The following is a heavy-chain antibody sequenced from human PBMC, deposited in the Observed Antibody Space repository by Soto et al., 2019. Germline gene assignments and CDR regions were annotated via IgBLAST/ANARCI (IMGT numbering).Heavy chain of an antibody. CDR3: ARGGYSSSWYLPFSPFDY. CDR1: GYTFTGYY. CDR2: INPNSGGT. D-gene: IGHD6-13*01. V-gene: IGHV1-2*04. J-gene: IGHJ4*02. Sequence: QVQLVQSGAEVKKPGASVKVSCKASGYTFTGYYMHWVRQAPGQGLEWMGWINPNSGGTNYAQKFQGWVTMTRDASSSTAYMELSRLRSDDTAVYYCARGGYSSSWYLPFSPFDYWGQGTLVTVSS.